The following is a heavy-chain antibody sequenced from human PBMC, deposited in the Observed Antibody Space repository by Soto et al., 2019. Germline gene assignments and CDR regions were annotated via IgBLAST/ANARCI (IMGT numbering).Heavy chain of an antibody. CDR2: ISTDGSST. Sequence: PGGSLRLSCAATGFTFSTYWMHWVRQGPGKGLVWVSRISTDGSSTTYADSVKGRFTISRDNSKNTLYLQMNSLRADDTAVYYCARDPGVTNYYFDYWGQGALVTVSS. CDR1: GFTFSTYW. J-gene: IGHJ4*02. D-gene: IGHD4-17*01. CDR3: ARDPGVTNYYFDY. V-gene: IGHV3-74*01.